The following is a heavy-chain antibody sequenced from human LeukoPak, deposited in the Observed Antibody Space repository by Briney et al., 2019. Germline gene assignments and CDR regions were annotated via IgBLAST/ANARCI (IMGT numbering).Heavy chain of an antibody. Sequence: TGGSLRLSCAASGFTFSDYYMSWIRQAPGKGLEGVSYISSSGSTIYYADSVKGRFTISRDNAKNSLYLQMNSLRAEDTAVYYCARDLGVDSYGDYVSPENYYGMDVWGQGTTVTVSS. D-gene: IGHD4-17*01. V-gene: IGHV3-11*01. CDR2: ISSSGSTI. J-gene: IGHJ6*02. CDR3: ARDLGVDSYGDYVSPENYYGMDV. CDR1: GFTFSDYY.